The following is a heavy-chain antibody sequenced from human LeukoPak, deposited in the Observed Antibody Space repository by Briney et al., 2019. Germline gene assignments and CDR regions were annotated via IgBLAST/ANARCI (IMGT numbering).Heavy chain of an antibody. CDR3: ARVCLV. V-gene: IGHV4-59*11. J-gene: IGHJ4*02. Sequence: SETLSLTCTVSGGSISSHYWSWIRQPPGKGLEWIGYIYYSGSTNYNPSLKSRVTISVDTSKNQFSLKLSSVTAADTAVYYCARVCLVWGQGTLVTVSS. CDR1: GGSISSHY. CDR2: IYYSGST. D-gene: IGHD3-16*01.